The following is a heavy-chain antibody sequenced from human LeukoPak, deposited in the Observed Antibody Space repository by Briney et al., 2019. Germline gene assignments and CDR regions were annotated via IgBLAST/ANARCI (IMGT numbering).Heavy chain of an antibody. CDR2: ISSSSSYI. Sequence: GGSLRLSCAASGFTFSSYSMNWVRQAPGKGLEWVSSISSSSSYIYYADSVKGRFTISRDNAKNSLYLQMNSLRAEDTAVYYCARGESELWFGELPFDYWGQGTLVTVSS. CDR1: GFTFSSYS. CDR3: ARGESELWFGELPFDY. V-gene: IGHV3-21*01. J-gene: IGHJ4*02. D-gene: IGHD3-10*01.